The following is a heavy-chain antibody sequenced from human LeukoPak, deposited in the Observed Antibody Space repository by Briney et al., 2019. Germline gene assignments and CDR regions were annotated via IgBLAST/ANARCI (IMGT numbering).Heavy chain of an antibody. J-gene: IGHJ4*02. V-gene: IGHV2-5*01. D-gene: IGHD2-21*01. CDR1: GFSLSTSGVG. CDR2: IYWNNDK. Sequence: SGPTLVNPTQTLTLTCTFSGFSLSTSGVGVGWIRQPPGKALEWLVLIYWNNDKRYSPSLKSRLTITKDTSKNQVVLTMTNMDPVDTATYYCAYSLKADYCGGDCYNTYYFDYWGQGTLVTVSS. CDR3: AYSLKADYCGGDCYNTYYFDY.